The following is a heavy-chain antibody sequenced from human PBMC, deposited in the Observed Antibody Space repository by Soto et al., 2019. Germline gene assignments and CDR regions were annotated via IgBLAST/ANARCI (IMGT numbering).Heavy chain of an antibody. CDR2: ISYDGINE. D-gene: IGHD3-16*02. Sequence: GRSLRLFCEASGFTFTSYAMHCVRQAPGKGLEWVAVISYDGINEYYADSVKGRFTISRDNSKNTLFLQMSSLRVEDTAVYYCARDRLRLGELSLIGYFDYWGQGTLVTVSS. V-gene: IGHV3-30*15. CDR3: ARDRLRLGELSLIGYFDY. CDR1: GFTFTSYA. J-gene: IGHJ4*02.